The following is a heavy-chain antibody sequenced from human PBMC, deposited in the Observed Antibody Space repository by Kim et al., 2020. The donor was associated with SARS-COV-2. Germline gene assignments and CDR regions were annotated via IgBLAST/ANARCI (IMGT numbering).Heavy chain of an antibody. J-gene: IGHJ3*02. V-gene: IGHV3-11*01. CDR3: AFDI. CDR2: ISSSVSTI. Sequence: ISSSVSTIYYADSVKGRFTIYRDNAKTSLYLQMNSLRAEDTAVYYCAFDIWGQGTMVTVSS.